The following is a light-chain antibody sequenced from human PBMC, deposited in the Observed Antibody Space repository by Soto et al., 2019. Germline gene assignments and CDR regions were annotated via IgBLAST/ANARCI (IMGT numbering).Light chain of an antibody. CDR2: ENN. Sequence: QSVLTQPPSVSAAPGQKVTISCSGSSSNIGNNYVSWYQQLPGTAPKLLIYENNKRPSGIPDRFSGSKSGTSATLGITGLQTGDEVDYYCGTWDSSLSYVVFGGGTKVTVL. CDR1: SSNIGNNY. CDR3: GTWDSSLSYVV. J-gene: IGLJ2*01. V-gene: IGLV1-51*02.